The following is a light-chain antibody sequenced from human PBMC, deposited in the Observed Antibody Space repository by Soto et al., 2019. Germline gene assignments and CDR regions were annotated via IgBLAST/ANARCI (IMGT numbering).Light chain of an antibody. V-gene: IGKV3-15*01. CDR1: QSVSSN. CDR2: GAS. J-gene: IGKJ1*01. CDR3: QQYNNWPRT. Sequence: IVMTQSPATLSVSPGERATLSCRASQSVSSNLAWYQQKPGQAPRLLIYGASTRATGIPARFSGSGSGTEFTLTINSLQSEDFVVYYCQQYNNWPRTFGQGNKVEI.